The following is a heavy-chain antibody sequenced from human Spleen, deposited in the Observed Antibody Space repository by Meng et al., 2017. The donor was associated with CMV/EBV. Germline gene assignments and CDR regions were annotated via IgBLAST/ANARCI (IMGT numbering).Heavy chain of an antibody. CDR3: AKDGAAAASRPYYFDN. D-gene: IGHD6-13*01. CDR2: ISWNSGTI. V-gene: IGHV3-9*01. J-gene: IGHJ4*02. CDR1: GFTFDDYA. Sequence: GGSLRLSCVASGFTFDDYAMHWVRQAPGKGLEWVSGISWNSGTIGYADAVKGRFTISRDNAKNSLYLQMNSLRAEDTALYYCAKDGAAAASRPYYFDNWGQGSLVTVSS.